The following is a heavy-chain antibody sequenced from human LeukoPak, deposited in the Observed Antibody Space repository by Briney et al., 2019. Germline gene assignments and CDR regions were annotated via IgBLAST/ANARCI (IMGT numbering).Heavy chain of an antibody. D-gene: IGHD3-22*01. J-gene: IGHJ5*02. Sequence: GASVKVSCKASGYTFTGYYLHWVRQAPGQGLEWMGRINPDSGGTNYAQKFQGRVTMTRDTSISTAHMEVSGLRSDDTAVYYCARIYDSSGYYHPHLDRWGQGTLVTVSS. V-gene: IGHV1-2*06. CDR1: GYTFTGYY. CDR2: INPDSGGT. CDR3: ARIYDSSGYYHPHLDR.